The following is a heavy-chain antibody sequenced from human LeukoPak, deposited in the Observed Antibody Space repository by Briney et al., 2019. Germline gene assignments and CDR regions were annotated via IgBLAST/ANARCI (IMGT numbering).Heavy chain of an antibody. D-gene: IGHD3-10*01. CDR2: FDPEDGET. Sequence: ASVKVSCKVSGYTFTELSMHWVRQAPGKGLERMGGFDPEDGETIYAQKFQGRVTMTEDTSTDTAYMELSSLRSEDTAVYYCATLWFGELFPIMDVWGKGTTVTVSS. J-gene: IGHJ6*04. V-gene: IGHV1-24*01. CDR1: GYTFTELS. CDR3: ATLWFGELFPIMDV.